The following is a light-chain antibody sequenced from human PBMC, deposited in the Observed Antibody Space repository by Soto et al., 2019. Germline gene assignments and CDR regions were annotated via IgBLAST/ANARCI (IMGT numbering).Light chain of an antibody. CDR1: QSVSSN. Sequence: EIVMTQSPATFSVSPGERATLSFSASQSVSSNLAWYQHKPGQAPRLLIYGASSRATGIPDRFSGSGSGTDFTLTISRLEPEDFAVYYCQQYGSSPATFGQGTRLEIK. V-gene: IGKV3-20*01. CDR3: QQYGSSPAT. CDR2: GAS. J-gene: IGKJ5*01.